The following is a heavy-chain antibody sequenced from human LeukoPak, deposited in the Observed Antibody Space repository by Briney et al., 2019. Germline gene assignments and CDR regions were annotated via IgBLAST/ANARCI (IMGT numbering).Heavy chain of an antibody. CDR3: ARVGDSSGYYYFDY. CDR2: IYHSGST. CDR1: GGSISSGGYS. V-gene: IGHV4-30-2*01. Sequence: TSETLSLTCAVSGGSISSGGYSWSWIRQPPGKGLEWIGYIYHSGSTYYNPSLKSRVTISVDRSKNQFSLKLSSVTAADTAVYYCARVGDSSGYYYFDYWGQGTLVTVSS. J-gene: IGHJ4*02. D-gene: IGHD3-22*01.